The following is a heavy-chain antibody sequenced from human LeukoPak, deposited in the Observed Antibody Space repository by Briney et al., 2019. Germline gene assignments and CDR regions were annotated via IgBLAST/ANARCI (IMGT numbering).Heavy chain of an antibody. Sequence: PSETLSLTCTVSGGSISSYYWSWIRQPAGKGLEWIGRIYSTGSTNYNPSLKSRVTMSVDTSKNQFSLRLRSVTAADTAVYYCARQIASAGTAGFDFWGQGALVTVSS. J-gene: IGHJ4*02. CDR3: ARQIASAGTAGFDF. V-gene: IGHV4-4*07. CDR1: GGSISSYY. CDR2: IYSTGST. D-gene: IGHD6-13*01.